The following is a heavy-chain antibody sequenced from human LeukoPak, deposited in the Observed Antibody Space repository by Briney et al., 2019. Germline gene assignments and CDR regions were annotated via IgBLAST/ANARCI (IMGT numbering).Heavy chain of an antibody. CDR1: GFTFSSYS. V-gene: IGHV3-21*01. Sequence: PGGSLRLSCAASGFTFSSYSMNWVRQAPGKGLEWVSSISSSSSYIYYADSVKGRFTISRDNAKNSLYLQMNSLRAEDTAVYYCARDRTDSWSGSDYYYGMDVWGQGTTVTVSS. CDR2: ISSSSSYI. J-gene: IGHJ6*02. D-gene: IGHD3-3*01. CDR3: ARDRTDSWSGSDYYYGMDV.